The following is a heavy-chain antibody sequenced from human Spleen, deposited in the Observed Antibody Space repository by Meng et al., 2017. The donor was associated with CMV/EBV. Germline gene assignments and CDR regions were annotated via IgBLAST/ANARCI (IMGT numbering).Heavy chain of an antibody. CDR1: GFTFTDAW. CDR3: AKDKANYYYYYGMDV. CDR2: IKSKTDAGTT. J-gene: IGHJ6*02. Sequence: GESLKISCAASGFTFTDAWMSWVRQAPGKGLEWVGRIKSKTDAGTTDYAAPVKGRFTISRDDSKNTLYLQMNSLRAEDTAVYYCAKDKANYYYYYGMDVWGQGTTVTVSS. V-gene: IGHV3-15*01.